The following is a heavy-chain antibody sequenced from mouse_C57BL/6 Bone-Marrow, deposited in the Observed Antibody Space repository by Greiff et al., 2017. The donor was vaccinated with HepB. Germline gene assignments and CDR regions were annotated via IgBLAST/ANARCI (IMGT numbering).Heavy chain of an antibody. CDR2: INPSTGGT. CDR1: GYSFTGYY. CDR3: ARSGLPYFDY. V-gene: IGHV1-42*01. J-gene: IGHJ2*01. D-gene: IGHD5-5*01. Sequence: VQLQQSGPELVKPGASVKISCKASGYSFTGYYMNWVKQSPEKSLEWIGEINPSTGGTTYNQKFKAKATLTVDKSSSTAYMQLKSLTSEDSAVYYCARSGLPYFDYWGQGTTLTVSS.